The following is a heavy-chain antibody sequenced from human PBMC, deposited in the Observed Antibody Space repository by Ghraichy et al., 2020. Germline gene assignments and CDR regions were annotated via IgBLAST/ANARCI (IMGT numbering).Heavy chain of an antibody. CDR2: ISSSGSTI. Sequence: GGSLRLSCAASGFTFNTYSMNWVRQAPGKGLEWVSYISSSGSTIKYEDSVQGRFTISRDNAKNSLFLQMNSLRDEDTAVYYCARVRDSGIDNWGQGTLVTVSS. CDR3: ARVRDSGIDN. D-gene: IGHD1-26*01. V-gene: IGHV3-48*02. J-gene: IGHJ4*02. CDR1: GFTFNTYS.